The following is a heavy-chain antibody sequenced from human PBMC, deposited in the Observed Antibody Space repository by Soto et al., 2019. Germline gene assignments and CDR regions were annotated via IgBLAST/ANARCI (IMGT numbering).Heavy chain of an antibody. CDR3: ATLSMVRGVYYFDS. J-gene: IGHJ4*02. CDR1: GYTFTSYD. Sequence: QVQLVQSGAEVKKPGASVKVSCKASGYTFTSYDINWVRQATGQGLEWMGWMNPNSGNTGYAQKLQGRVTMTRNTSISTAYMELSSLRSEDTAVYYCATLSMVRGVYYFDSWGQGTLVTVSS. D-gene: IGHD3-10*01. V-gene: IGHV1-8*01. CDR2: MNPNSGNT.